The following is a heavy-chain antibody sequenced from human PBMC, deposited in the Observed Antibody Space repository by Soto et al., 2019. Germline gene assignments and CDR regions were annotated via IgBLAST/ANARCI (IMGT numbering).Heavy chain of an antibody. Sequence: PSETLSLTCTVSGGSIRDIVHYWSWLRQPPGKGLEWIGYIFYSGSTFYNPSLKSRFTISVDTSKNQFSLKVTPVTAADTAVYFCARENTAADGVRTALLDPWGQGTQVTVSS. CDR3: ARENTAADGVRTALLDP. CDR1: GGSIRDIVHY. V-gene: IGHV4-30-4*01. CDR2: IFYSGST. D-gene: IGHD6-13*01. J-gene: IGHJ5*02.